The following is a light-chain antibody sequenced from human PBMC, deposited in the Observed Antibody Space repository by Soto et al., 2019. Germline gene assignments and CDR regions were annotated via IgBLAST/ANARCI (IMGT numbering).Light chain of an antibody. CDR1: QSISSY. CDR2: AAS. J-gene: IGKJ1*01. V-gene: IGKV1-39*01. Sequence: EIQMTQSPSSLSETVGDRVTITCRASQSISSYLNWYQQKPGKAPKLLIYAASSLQSGVPSRFSGSGSGTDFTLTISSLQPEDFATYYCQQSYSTPWTFGQGT. CDR3: QQSYSTPWT.